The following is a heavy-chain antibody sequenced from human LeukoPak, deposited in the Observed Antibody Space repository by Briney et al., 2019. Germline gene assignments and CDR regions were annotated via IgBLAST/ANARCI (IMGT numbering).Heavy chain of an antibody. V-gene: IGHV3-21*01. CDR3: ARDYYDSSGYYWDAFDM. D-gene: IGHD3-22*01. CDR1: GFTFHSCS. Sequence: PGGSLRLSCAASGFTFHSCSMNWVRQAPGKGLEWVSSISSSSSYIYYADSVKGRFTISRDNAKNSLYLQMNSLRAEDTAVYYCARDYYDSSGYYWDAFDMWGQGTMVTVSS. J-gene: IGHJ3*02. CDR2: ISSSSSYI.